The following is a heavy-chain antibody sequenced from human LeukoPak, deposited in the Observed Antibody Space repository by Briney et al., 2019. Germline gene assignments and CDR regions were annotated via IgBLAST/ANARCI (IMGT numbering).Heavy chain of an antibody. V-gene: IGHV4-61*08. CDR2: IQYSGST. Sequence: SETLSLTCSVSGDSINSGGYYWNWIRQFPGKGLEWIGYIQYSGSTHYNTSLKSRVTISVDTSKNQFSLKLSSVTAADTAVYYCARVVAVAGTRFDYWGQGTLVTVSS. D-gene: IGHD6-19*01. J-gene: IGHJ4*02. CDR3: ARVVAVAGTRFDY. CDR1: GDSINSGGYY.